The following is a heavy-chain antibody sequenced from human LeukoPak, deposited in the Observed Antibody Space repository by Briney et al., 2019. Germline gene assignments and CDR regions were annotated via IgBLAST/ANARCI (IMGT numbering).Heavy chain of an antibody. V-gene: IGHV3-23*01. J-gene: IGHJ6*02. D-gene: IGHD3-22*01. Sequence: SCKASGGTFSSYAMGWVRQAPGKGLEWVSAISGSGSSTYYADSVKGRFTISRDNSKNTLYLQMNSLRAEDTAVYYCAKDDYFDSSGYVYGMDVWGQGTTVTVSS. CDR1: GGTFSSYA. CDR3: AKDDYFDSSGYVYGMDV. CDR2: ISGSGSST.